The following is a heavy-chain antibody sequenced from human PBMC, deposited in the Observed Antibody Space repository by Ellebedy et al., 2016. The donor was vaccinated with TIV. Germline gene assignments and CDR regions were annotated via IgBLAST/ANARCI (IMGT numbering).Heavy chain of an antibody. J-gene: IGHJ4*02. CDR3: ARVLSNSWYRGPLDH. Sequence: GGSLRLSCAASGFIFSNSGMNWVRQAPGKGLEWVAFIRFDGNNAYYADSVKGRFTISRDNSKNTLYLQMNSLSAGDTAVYYCARVLSNSWYRGPLDHWGQGTLVTVAS. D-gene: IGHD6-13*01. V-gene: IGHV3-30*02. CDR2: IRFDGNNA. CDR1: GFIFSNSG.